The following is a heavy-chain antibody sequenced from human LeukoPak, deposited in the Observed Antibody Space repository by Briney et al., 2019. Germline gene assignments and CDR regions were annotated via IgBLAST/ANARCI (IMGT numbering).Heavy chain of an antibody. J-gene: IGHJ4*02. CDR2: ISTSSSYI. CDR3: ARGVRIAVAGYIDY. CDR1: GFTFSTYN. D-gene: IGHD6-19*01. Sequence: PGGSLRLSCAASGFTFSTYNMNWVRQAPGKGLEWVSCISTSSSYIYYSDSVKGRFTISRDNSKNTLYLQMNSLRAEDTAVYYCARGVRIAVAGYIDYWGQGTLVTVSS. V-gene: IGHV3-21*01.